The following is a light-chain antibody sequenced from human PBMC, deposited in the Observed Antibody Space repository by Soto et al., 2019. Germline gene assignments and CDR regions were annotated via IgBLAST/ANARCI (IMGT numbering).Light chain of an antibody. CDR3: QQYNNWPPT. V-gene: IGKV3D-15*01. Sequence: EIVMTQSPATLSVTPGERATLSCRASQSVSGNLAWYQQKPGQAPRLLIYGASTRATGIPARFSGSGSGTEFTLTLSSLQYEDFAVYYCQQYNNWPPTFGQGTKVEIK. J-gene: IGKJ1*01. CDR1: QSVSGN. CDR2: GAS.